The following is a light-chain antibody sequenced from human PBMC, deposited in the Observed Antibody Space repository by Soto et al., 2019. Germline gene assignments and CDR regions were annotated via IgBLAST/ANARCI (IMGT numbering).Light chain of an antibody. CDR2: EVS. V-gene: IGLV2-8*01. Sequence: QSALTQPPSASGSHGQSVTISCTGTSSDVGGYNYVSWYQQHPGKAPKLMIYEVSKRPSGVSDRFSGSKSGNTASLTVSGLQAEDEADYYCSSYGGTNNLVFGGGTKLTVL. J-gene: IGLJ3*02. CDR1: SSDVGGYNY. CDR3: SSYGGTNNLV.